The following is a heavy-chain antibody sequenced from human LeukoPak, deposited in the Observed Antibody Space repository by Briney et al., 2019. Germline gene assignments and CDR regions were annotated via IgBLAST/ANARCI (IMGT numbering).Heavy chain of an antibody. Sequence: GASVKVSCKASGGTFSSYAISWLRQAPGQGLEWMGRIIPIFGTANYAQKFQGRVTITTDESTSTAYMELSSLRSEDTAVYYCARGFSSSSYHFDYWGQGTLVTVSS. CDR2: IIPIFGTA. J-gene: IGHJ4*02. D-gene: IGHD6-13*01. V-gene: IGHV1-69*05. CDR3: ARGFSSSSYHFDY. CDR1: GGTFSSYA.